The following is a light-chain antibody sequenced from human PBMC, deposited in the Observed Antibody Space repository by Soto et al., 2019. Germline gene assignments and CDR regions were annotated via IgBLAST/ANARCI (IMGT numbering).Light chain of an antibody. CDR2: AAS. CDR1: QGISSF. CDR3: QHYNSYSEA. Sequence: DIHLTQSPSFLSASLGDRVTITCRASQGISSFLAWYQQKPGKAPNLLMYAASTLQSGVPSRFSGGESGTEYTLTISSLQPDDFATYYCQHYNSYSEAFGQGTKVDIK. V-gene: IGKV1-9*01. J-gene: IGKJ1*01.